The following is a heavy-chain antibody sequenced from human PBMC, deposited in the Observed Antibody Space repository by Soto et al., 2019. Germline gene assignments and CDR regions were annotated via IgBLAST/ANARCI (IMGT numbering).Heavy chain of an antibody. CDR3: ARDSYYGSGATVVAY. CDR2: IYYSGTT. J-gene: IGHJ4*02. V-gene: IGHV4-59*01. D-gene: IGHD3-10*01. CDR1: GGSISGYY. Sequence: QVQLQESGPGLVRPSETLSLTCTVSGGSISGYYWSWIRQPPGKGLEWIGYIYYSGTTSYNPSLNSRVTMSVDTSKNQFSLKVNSVTAADTAVYYCARDSYYGSGATVVAYWGQGTLVTVSS.